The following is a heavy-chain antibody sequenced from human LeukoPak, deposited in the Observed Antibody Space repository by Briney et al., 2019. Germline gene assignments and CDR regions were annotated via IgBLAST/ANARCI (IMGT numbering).Heavy chain of an antibody. D-gene: IGHD1-26*01. V-gene: IGHV1-18*01. CDR1: GYTFTYYV. J-gene: IGHJ4*02. Sequence: ASVKVSCKTSGYTFTYYVISWVRQAPGQGLEWMGWINAYNGNTNDAQKFQGRVTMTTDTSTSTAYMELKSLRSDDTAVYYCARGERPYDYWGQGTLVSVSS. CDR2: INAYNGNT. CDR3: ARGERPYDY.